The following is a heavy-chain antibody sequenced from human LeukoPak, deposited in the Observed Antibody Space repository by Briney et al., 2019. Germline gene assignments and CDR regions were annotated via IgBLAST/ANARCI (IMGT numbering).Heavy chain of an antibody. V-gene: IGHV3-53*01. D-gene: IGHD6-6*01. CDR3: ARDRLYSSSSEDY. CDR1: GFTVSSNY. J-gene: IGHJ4*02. Sequence: GGSLRLSCAASGFTVSSNYMSWVRQAPGKGLERVSVIYSGGSTYYADSVKGRFTISRDNSKNTLYLQMNSLRAEDTAVYYCARDRLYSSSSEDYWGQGTLVTVSS. CDR2: IYSGGST.